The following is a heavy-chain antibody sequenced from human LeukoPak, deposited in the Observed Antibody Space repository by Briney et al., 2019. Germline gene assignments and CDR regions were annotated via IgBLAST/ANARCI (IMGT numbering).Heavy chain of an antibody. CDR1: GFTLGSNY. D-gene: IGHD2-2*01. CDR3: ARGYQYFDY. CDR2: IFTGGTT. J-gene: IGHJ4*02. V-gene: IGHV3-53*01. Sequence: GGSLRLSCAASGFTLGSNYMSWVRQAPGKGLEWVSVIFTGGTTDYADSVKGRFTISRENPKNTLYLQMNSLRAEDTAVYYCARGYQYFDYWGQGTLVTVSS.